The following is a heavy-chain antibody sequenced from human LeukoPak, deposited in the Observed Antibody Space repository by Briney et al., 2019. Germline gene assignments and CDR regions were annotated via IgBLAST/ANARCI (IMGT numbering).Heavy chain of an antibody. CDR3: ARGRWQQLGYFDY. D-gene: IGHD6-13*01. Sequence: SETLSLTCSVSGGSISSYYWSWIRQPPGKGLEWIGYIYYSGRTSYNPSLKSRVTISVDTSKNQFSLRLSSVTAADTAVYYCARGRWQQLGYFDYWGQGTLVTVSS. V-gene: IGHV4-59*12. J-gene: IGHJ4*02. CDR1: GGSISSYY. CDR2: IYYSGRT.